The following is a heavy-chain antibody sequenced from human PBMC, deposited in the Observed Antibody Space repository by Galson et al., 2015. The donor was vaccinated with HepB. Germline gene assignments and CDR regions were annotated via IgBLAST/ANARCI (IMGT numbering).Heavy chain of an antibody. Sequence: SLRLSCAASGFTFSSYGMHWVRPAPGQGLEWVAVIGYDGSNKYYEDSVKGRFTISRDNSKNTLYLQMNSLRAEDTAVYYCARDQIAAAGAEPDPHYYYYYGMDVWGQGTTVTVSS. V-gene: IGHV3-33*01. CDR2: IGYDGSNK. D-gene: IGHD6-13*01. J-gene: IGHJ6*02. CDR1: GFTFSSYG. CDR3: ARDQIAAAGAEPDPHYYYYYGMDV.